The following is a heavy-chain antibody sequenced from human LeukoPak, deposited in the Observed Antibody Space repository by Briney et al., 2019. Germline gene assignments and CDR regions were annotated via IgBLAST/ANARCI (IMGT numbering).Heavy chain of an antibody. CDR2: ISYDGSNK. D-gene: IGHD3-10*01. V-gene: IGHV3-30*03. Sequence: PGGSLRLSCAASGFTFSSYGMHWVRQAPGKGLEWVAVISYDGSNKYYADSVKGRFTISRDNSKNTLYLQMNSLRADDTAVYYCATQSGSYSLDYWGQGTLVTVSS. CDR1: GFTFSSYG. J-gene: IGHJ4*02. CDR3: ATQSGSYSLDY.